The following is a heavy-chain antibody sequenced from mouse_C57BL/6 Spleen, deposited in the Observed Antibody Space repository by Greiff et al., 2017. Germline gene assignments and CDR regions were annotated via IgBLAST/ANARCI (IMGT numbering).Heavy chain of an antibody. CDR1: GYSITSGYY. V-gene: IGHV3-6*01. J-gene: IGHJ3*01. CDR2: ISYDGSN. D-gene: IGHD2-3*01. Sequence: DVQLQESGPGLVKPSQSLSLTCSVTGYSITSGYYWNWIRQFPGNKLEWKGYISYDGSNNYNPSLKNRISITRDTSKNKCFLKLNSVASEDAATYYCARSDGFIAYWGQGTLVTVSA. CDR3: ARSDGFIAY.